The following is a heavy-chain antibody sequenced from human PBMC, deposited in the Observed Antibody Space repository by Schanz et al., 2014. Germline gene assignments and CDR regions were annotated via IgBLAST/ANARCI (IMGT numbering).Heavy chain of an antibody. V-gene: IGHV1-18*01. CDR3: ERAQDDILTGSECCSGMDV. D-gene: IGHD3-9*01. Sequence: QVQVVQSGAEVKKPGASVKVSCKASGYTFTDYGVIWVRQAPGQGLEWMGWISTSNGNTNYIQKLQGKVTITIDRSTSTAYMELKSLRSDDTAVYYCERAQDDILTGSECCSGMDVWGQGTMVTVSS. J-gene: IGHJ6*02. CDR1: GYTFTDYG. CDR2: ISTSNGNT.